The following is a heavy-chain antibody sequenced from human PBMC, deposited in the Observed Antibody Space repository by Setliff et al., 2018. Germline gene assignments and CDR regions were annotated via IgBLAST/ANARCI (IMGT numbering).Heavy chain of an antibody. CDR1: GGTFSSYA. J-gene: IGHJ4*02. CDR2: IIPFLGIA. V-gene: IGHV1-69*10. D-gene: IGHD4-17*01. Sequence: SVKVSCKASGGTFSSYAISWVRQAPGQGLEWMGGIIPFLGIANYAQKFQGRVTMTRNTSISTAYMELSSLRSEDTAVYYCARGDYGDYGEGEAAYWGQGTLVTVSS. CDR3: ARGDYGDYGEGEAAY.